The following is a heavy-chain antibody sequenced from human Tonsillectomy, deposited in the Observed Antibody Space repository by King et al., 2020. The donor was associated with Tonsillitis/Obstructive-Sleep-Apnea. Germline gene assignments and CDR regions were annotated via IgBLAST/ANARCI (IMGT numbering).Heavy chain of an antibody. J-gene: IGHJ3*02. Sequence: QLQESGPGLVKPSETLSLTCIVSGGSISSDYWSWIRQPPGKGLEWIGYIYHSGSTNYNPSLKSRVTISVDTSKNQFSLKLTSVTAAATAVYYCARDMVLEAGGDAFDIWGQGTMVTVSS. D-gene: IGHD2-8*01. CDR1: GGSISSDY. CDR2: IYHSGST. V-gene: IGHV4-59*01. CDR3: ARDMVLEAGGDAFDI.